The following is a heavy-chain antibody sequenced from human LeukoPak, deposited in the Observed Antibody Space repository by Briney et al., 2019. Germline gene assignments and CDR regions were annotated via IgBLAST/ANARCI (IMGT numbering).Heavy chain of an antibody. CDR1: GFTFSSYA. CDR2: ISGSGGST. J-gene: IGHJ4*02. CDR3: AKQATVLRYFDWLVDY. Sequence: GGSLRLSCAASGFTFSSYAMNWVRQAPGKGLEWVSAISGSGGSTYYADSVKGRFTISRDNSKNTLFLQMYSLRAEDTAVYYCAKQATVLRYFDWLVDYWGQGTLVTVSS. D-gene: IGHD3-9*01. V-gene: IGHV3-23*01.